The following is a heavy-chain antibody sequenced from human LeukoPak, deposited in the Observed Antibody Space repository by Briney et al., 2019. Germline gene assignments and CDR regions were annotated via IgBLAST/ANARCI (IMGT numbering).Heavy chain of an antibody. Sequence: SVKVSCKASGCTFSSYAISWVRQAPGQGLEWMGRIIPILGIANYAQKFQGRVTITADKSTSTAYMELSSLRSEDTAVYYCARDHNGNTAFDYWGQGTLVTVSS. CDR1: GCTFSSYA. CDR2: IIPILGIA. CDR3: ARDHNGNTAFDY. V-gene: IGHV1-69*04. D-gene: IGHD5-18*01. J-gene: IGHJ4*02.